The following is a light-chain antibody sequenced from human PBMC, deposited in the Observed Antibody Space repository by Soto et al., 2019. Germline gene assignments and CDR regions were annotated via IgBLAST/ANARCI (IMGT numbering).Light chain of an antibody. CDR1: QSVLYSSNNKSY. V-gene: IGKV4-1*01. CDR2: WAS. Sequence: DIVMTQSPDSLAVSLGERATINCKSSQSVLYSSNNKSYLAWFQQKPGQPPKLLIYWASNRESGVPDRFSGSESVTEFTLKISSLEDGDVAVYYCQQYYSTAFTFGVGTKVEIK. J-gene: IGKJ4*01. CDR3: QQYYSTAFT.